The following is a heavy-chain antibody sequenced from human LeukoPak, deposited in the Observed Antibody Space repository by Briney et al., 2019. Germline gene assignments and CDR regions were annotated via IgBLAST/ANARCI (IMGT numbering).Heavy chain of an antibody. Sequence: PGGSLRLSCVVSGFTFTNSWMTWVRQTPGKGLEWVANIKQDGSEKHYVDSVKGRFIISRDNTKNSLYLQMNSLRAEDTAVYYCARGPGIGYAFDIWGQGTMVTVSS. V-gene: IGHV3-7*01. CDR1: GFTFTNSW. CDR3: ARGPGIGYAFDI. J-gene: IGHJ3*02. D-gene: IGHD3-10*01. CDR2: IKQDGSEK.